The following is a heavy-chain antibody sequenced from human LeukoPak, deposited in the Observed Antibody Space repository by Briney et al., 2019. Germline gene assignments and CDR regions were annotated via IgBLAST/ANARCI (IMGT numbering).Heavy chain of an antibody. CDR2: IYSDNT. Sequence: PGGSLRLSCTVSGFTVSSNSMSWVRQAPGKGLEWVSFIYSDNTHYSDSVKGRFTISRDNADNSLYLQMNSLRAEDTAVYFCAKRRPWGVVEFAFDIWGQGTMVIVSS. J-gene: IGHJ3*02. CDR3: AKRRPWGVVEFAFDI. D-gene: IGHD3-22*01. CDR1: GFTVSSNS. V-gene: IGHV3-53*01.